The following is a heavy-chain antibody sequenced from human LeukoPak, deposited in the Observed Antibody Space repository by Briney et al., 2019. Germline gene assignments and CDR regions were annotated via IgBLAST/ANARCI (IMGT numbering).Heavy chain of an antibody. V-gene: IGHV3-15*01. Sequence: GGSLRLSCAASRFSFSTSWMSWVRQAPGKGLEWVGRIKSKHDGETTEYAAPVKGRFTIFRDDSESMVYLQMMSLKTEDTAVYYCCADTVDPLAQIDKWGHGALVTVSS. CDR2: IKSKHDGETT. J-gene: IGHJ4*01. D-gene: IGHD4-11*01. CDR3: CADTVDPLAQIDK. CDR1: RFSFSTSW.